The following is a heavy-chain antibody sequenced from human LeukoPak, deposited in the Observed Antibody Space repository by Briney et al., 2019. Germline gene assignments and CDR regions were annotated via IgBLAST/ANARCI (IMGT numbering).Heavy chain of an antibody. Sequence: PSETLSLTCTVSGGSISSYYWSWIRQPPGKGLEWIGEINHSGSTNYNPSLKSRVTISVDTSKNQFSLKLGSVTAADTAVYYCARAINWNGGFDYWGQGTLVTVSS. D-gene: IGHD1-20*01. CDR3: ARAINWNGGFDY. V-gene: IGHV4-34*01. CDR1: GGSISSYY. CDR2: INHSGST. J-gene: IGHJ4*02.